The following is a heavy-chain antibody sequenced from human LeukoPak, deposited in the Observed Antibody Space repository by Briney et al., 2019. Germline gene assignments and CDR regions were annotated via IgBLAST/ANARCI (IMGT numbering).Heavy chain of an antibody. D-gene: IGHD6-13*01. V-gene: IGHV4-39*01. CDR2: IYYSGST. Sequence: PSETLSLTCTVSGGSISSGGYYWSWIRQHPGKGLEWIGYIYYSGSTYYNPSLKSRVTISVDTSKNQFSLKLSSVTAADTAVYYCARHAISYSSSWYEEANWFDPWGQGTLVTVSS. CDR3: ARHAISYSSSWYEEANWFDP. J-gene: IGHJ5*02. CDR1: GGSISSGGYY.